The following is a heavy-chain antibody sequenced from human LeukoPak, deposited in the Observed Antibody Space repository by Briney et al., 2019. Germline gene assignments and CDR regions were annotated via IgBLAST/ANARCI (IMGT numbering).Heavy chain of an antibody. J-gene: IGHJ3*02. Sequence: SETLSLTCTVSGGSISSSYWSWIRQPPGKGLEWIGYIYYSGSTNYNPSLKSRVTISVDTSKNQFSLKLSSVTAADTAVYYCARRAPYYDTSAYYGMHAFDIWGQGTTVTASS. CDR2: IYYSGST. CDR3: ARRAPYYDTSAYYGMHAFDI. D-gene: IGHD3-22*01. V-gene: IGHV4-59*01. CDR1: GGSISSSY.